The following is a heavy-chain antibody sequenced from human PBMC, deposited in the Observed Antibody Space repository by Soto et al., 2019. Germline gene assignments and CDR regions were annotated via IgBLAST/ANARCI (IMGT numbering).Heavy chain of an antibody. Sequence: GSLRLSCAASGFPFYNYGMSWVRQAPGKGLEWVSAISGSGGSTYYADSVKGRFTISRDNSKNTLYLQMNSLRAEDTAVYYCAILAGYSGSFDAFDIWGQGTMVTVSS. V-gene: IGHV3-23*01. D-gene: IGHD5-12*01. CDR3: AILAGYSGSFDAFDI. J-gene: IGHJ3*02. CDR1: GFPFYNYG. CDR2: ISGSGGST.